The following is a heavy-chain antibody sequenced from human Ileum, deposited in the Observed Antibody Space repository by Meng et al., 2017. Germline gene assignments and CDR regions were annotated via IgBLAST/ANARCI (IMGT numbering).Heavy chain of an antibody. CDR1: GNTFTNYG. CDR2: ISAYNGDT. J-gene: IGHJ5*02. V-gene: IGHV1-18*01. CDR3: AKLGYCSSTRCYPADDWFDP. D-gene: IGHD2-2*01. Sequence: ASVKVSCKASGNTFTNYGITWVRQAPGQGLEWMGWISAYNGDTNYAQKLQGRVTMTTDTSTSTAYMELRSLRSDDTAVYYCAKLGYCSSTRCYPADDWFDPWGQGTLVTVSS.